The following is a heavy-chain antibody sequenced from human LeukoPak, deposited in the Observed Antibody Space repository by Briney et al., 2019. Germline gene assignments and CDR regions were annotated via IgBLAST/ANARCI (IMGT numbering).Heavy chain of an antibody. CDR3: AKDGHGLTDRHRHAFDI. V-gene: IGHV3-23*01. CDR1: GFTFSSYA. J-gene: IGHJ3*02. D-gene: IGHD4/OR15-4a*01. Sequence: GGSLRLSCAASGFTFSSYAMSWVRQAPGKGLEWVSAISGSGGSAYYADSVKGRFTISRDNSKNTLYLQMNSLRAEDTAVYYCAKDGHGLTDRHRHAFDIWGQGTMVTVSS. CDR2: ISGSGGSA.